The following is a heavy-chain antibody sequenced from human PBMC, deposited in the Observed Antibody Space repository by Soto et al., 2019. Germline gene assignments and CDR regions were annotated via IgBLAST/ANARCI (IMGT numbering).Heavy chain of an antibody. V-gene: IGHV4-61*01. CDR1: GGSVSSGSYY. D-gene: IGHD3-10*01. CDR3: AGALLGNWFDP. J-gene: IGHJ5*02. Sequence: NPSETLSLTCTVSGGSVSSGSYYWSWIRQPPGKGLEWIGYIYYSGSTNYNPSLKSRVTISVDTSKNQFSLKLSSVTAADTAVYYCAGALLGNWFDPWGQGTLVTVSS. CDR2: IYYSGST.